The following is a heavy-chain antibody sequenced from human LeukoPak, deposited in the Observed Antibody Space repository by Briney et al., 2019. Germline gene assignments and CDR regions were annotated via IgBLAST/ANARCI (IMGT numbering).Heavy chain of an antibody. D-gene: IGHD1-26*01. Sequence: EASVKVSCKASGYTFTSYDINWVRQATGQGLEWMGCMSPNRGNTVYAQKFQGRVAMTRNTSISTAYMELSSLRSEDTAVYYCARGHRAGVGYWGQGTLVTVSS. CDR2: MSPNRGNT. J-gene: IGHJ4*02. V-gene: IGHV1-8*01. CDR3: ARGHRAGVGY. CDR1: GYTFTSYD.